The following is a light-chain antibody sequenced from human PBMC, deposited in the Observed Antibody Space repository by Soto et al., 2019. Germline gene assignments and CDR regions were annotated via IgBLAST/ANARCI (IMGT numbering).Light chain of an antibody. J-gene: IGLJ2*01. CDR3: QSYDSSNHVV. CDR1: SGSIASNY. Sequence: NFMLTQPHSVSESPGKTVTISCTRSSGSIASNYVQWYQQRPGSAPTTVIYEDNQRPSGVPDRFSGSIDSSSNPASLTISGLKTEDEADYYCQSYDSSNHVVFGGGTKVTV. V-gene: IGLV6-57*04. CDR2: EDN.